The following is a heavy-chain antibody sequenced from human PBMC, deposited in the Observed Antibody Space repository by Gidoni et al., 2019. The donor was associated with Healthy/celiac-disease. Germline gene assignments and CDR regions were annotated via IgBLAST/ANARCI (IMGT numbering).Heavy chain of an antibody. CDR3: ARENGIVAGTFDY. CDR1: GRTFSSST. D-gene: IGHD3-22*01. CDR2: IIPILGIA. J-gene: IGHJ4*02. V-gene: IGHV1-69*08. Sequence: QVQLVQSGAEVQKPGSSVKVSCTASGRTFSSSTISWVRQAPGQGLEWMGRIIPILGIANYAQKFQGRVTITADKSTSTAYMERSSLRSEDTAVYYCARENGIVAGTFDYWGQGTLVTVSS.